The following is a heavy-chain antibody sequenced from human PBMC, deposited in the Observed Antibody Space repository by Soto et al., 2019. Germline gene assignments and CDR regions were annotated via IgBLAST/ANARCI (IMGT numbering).Heavy chain of an antibody. CDR3: ASPLPPLRYFDWLSRGFGP. CDR1: GGSFSGYY. D-gene: IGHD3-9*01. V-gene: IGHV4-34*01. Sequence: SETLSLTCAVYGGSFSGYYWSWIRQPPGKGLEWIGEINHSGSTNYNPSLKSRVTISVDTSKNQFSLKLSSVTAADTAVYYCASPLPPLRYFDWLSRGFGPWGQGTMVTVSS. J-gene: IGHJ5*02. CDR2: INHSGST.